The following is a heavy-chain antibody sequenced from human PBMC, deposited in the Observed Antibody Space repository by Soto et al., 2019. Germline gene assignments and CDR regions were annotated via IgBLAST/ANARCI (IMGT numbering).Heavy chain of an antibody. CDR1: GGSFSGYY. J-gene: IGHJ6*03. V-gene: IGHV4-34*01. CDR2: INHSGST. Sequence: KTSETLXLTCAVYGGSFSGYYWSWICQPPGKGLEWIGEINHSGSTNYNPSLKSRVTISVDTSKNQFSLKLSSVTAADTAVYYCARGLGTEYYYYYMDVWGKGTTVTVSS. CDR3: ARGLGTEYYYYYMDV. D-gene: IGHD1-1*01.